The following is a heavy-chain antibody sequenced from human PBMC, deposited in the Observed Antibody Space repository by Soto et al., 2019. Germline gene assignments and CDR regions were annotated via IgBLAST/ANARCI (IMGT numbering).Heavy chain of an antibody. J-gene: IGHJ3*02. CDR3: VRDYDYDTSRNDAFDI. CDR2: ISGSGGST. D-gene: IGHD3-22*01. CDR1: GFTFSSYA. Sequence: GGSLRLSCAASGFTFSSYAMSWVRQAPGKGLEWVSAISGSGGSTYYADSVKGRFTISRDNSKNTLYLQMNSLRAADTAVYYCVRDYDYDTSRNDAFDIWGQGTMVTVSS. V-gene: IGHV3-23*01.